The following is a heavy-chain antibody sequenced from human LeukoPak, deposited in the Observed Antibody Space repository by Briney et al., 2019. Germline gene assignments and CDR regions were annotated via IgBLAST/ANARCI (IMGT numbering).Heavy chain of an antibody. CDR3: ARGLPVTTRYYFDY. CDR1: GGSFSGYY. J-gene: IGHJ4*02. D-gene: IGHD4-17*01. CDR2: INHSGST. V-gene: IGHV4-34*01. Sequence: SETLSLTCAVYGGSFSGYYWSWIRQPPGKGLGWIGEINHSGSTNYNPSLKSRVTISVDTSKNQFSLKLSSVTAADTAVYYCARGLPVTTRYYFDYWGQGTLVTVSS.